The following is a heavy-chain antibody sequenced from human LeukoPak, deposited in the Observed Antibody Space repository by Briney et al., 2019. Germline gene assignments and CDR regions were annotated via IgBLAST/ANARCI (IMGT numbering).Heavy chain of an antibody. CDR3: AKGRSSSSWYSGDFDY. J-gene: IGHJ4*02. V-gene: IGHV3-23*01. D-gene: IGHD6-13*01. Sequence: GGSLRLSCAASGFTFSSYAMSWVRQAPGKGLEWVSAISGSDGNTYYADSVKGRFTISRDNSKNTLYLQMNSLRAEDTAVYYCAKGRSSSSWYSGDFDYWGQGTLVTVSS. CDR1: GFTFSSYA. CDR2: ISGSDGNT.